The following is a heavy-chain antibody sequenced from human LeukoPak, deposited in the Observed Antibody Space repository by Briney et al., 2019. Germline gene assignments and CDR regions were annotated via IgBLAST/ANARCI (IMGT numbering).Heavy chain of an antibody. CDR3: SSSENYYYYMDV. J-gene: IGHJ6*03. CDR1: GFTFGDFA. CDR2: IRSKAYGGTT. Sequence: GGSLRLSCTASGFTFGDFAMSWVRQAPGKGLEWVGFIRSKAYGGTTEYAASVKGRFTISRDDSKSIAYLQMNSLKTEDTAVYYCSSSENYYYYMDVWGKGTTVTVSS. V-gene: IGHV3-49*04.